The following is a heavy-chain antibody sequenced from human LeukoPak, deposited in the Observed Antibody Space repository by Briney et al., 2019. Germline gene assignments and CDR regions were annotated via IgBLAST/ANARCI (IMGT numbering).Heavy chain of an antibody. V-gene: IGHV3-7*01. CDR1: GFTFSTYW. J-gene: IGHJ3*02. CDR2: IKQDESES. D-gene: IGHD6-19*01. CDR3: ARGRQQWLAYDAFDI. Sequence: GGSLRLSCVGSGFTFSTYWMSRVRQAPGKELEWVANIKQDESESYYVDSAKGRFTISRDNAKNSLYLQMNSLRAEDTAVYYCARGRQQWLAYDAFDIWGQGTMVTVSS.